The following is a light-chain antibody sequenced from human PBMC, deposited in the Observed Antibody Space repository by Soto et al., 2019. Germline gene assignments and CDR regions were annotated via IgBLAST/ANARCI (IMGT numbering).Light chain of an antibody. CDR2: DAS. V-gene: IGKV1-5*01. CDR3: QQYHTYSYT. J-gene: IGKJ2*01. CDR1: QSLSGW. Sequence: DIQMTQSPSTVSASVGDRVTITCRASQSLSGWLAWYQQKPGKAPKLLISDASDLESGVPSRFSGSGSGTEFTLTISSLQPDDFATYYCQQYHTYSYTLGQGTKVDI.